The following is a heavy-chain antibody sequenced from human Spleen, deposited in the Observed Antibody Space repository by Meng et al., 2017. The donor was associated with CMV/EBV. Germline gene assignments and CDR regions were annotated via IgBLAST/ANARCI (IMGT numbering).Heavy chain of an antibody. V-gene: IGHV1-2*02. CDR2: INPNNGDT. J-gene: IGHJ3*01. CDR1: GYTFTGFF. Sequence: ASVKVSCKASGYTFTGFFMHWVRQAPGQGLEWMGRINPNNGDTNYARNFQGRVTMTRDTSMTTVYMELARLTSDDTAVYFCAREQYGGNTYAFDFWGQGTMVTVS. CDR3: AREQYGGNTYAFDF. D-gene: IGHD4/OR15-4a*01.